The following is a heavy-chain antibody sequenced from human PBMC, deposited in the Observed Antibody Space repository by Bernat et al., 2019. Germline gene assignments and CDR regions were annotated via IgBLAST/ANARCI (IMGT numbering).Heavy chain of an antibody. CDR3: TSHRCSGNSDDAFDI. D-gene: IGHD1-7*01. J-gene: IGHJ3*02. Sequence: EVQLVESGGGLVQPGGSLKLSCAASGFTFSGSAMHWVRQASGKGLEWVGHIRSKANSYATAYAASVKGRFTISRDDSKNTAYLQMNSLRTEATAEFDSTSHRCSGNSDDAFDIWGQGTMVTVSS. CDR2: IRSKANSYAT. CDR1: GFTFSGSA. V-gene: IGHV3-73*02.